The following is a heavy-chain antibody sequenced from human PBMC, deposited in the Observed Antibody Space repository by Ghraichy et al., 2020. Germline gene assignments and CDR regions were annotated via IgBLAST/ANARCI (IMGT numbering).Heavy chain of an antibody. Sequence: GGSLRLSCAASRFTFSSYEMHWVRQAPGKGLEWVSYIGSSGSTIHYADSVKGRFTVSRDNVKNFLYLQMNSLRAEDTAVYYCAREGGSDWYGFDIWGQGTMVTVSS. CDR2: IGSSGSTI. CDR1: RFTFSSYE. D-gene: IGHD6-19*01. J-gene: IGHJ3*02. V-gene: IGHV3-48*03. CDR3: AREGGSDWYGFDI.